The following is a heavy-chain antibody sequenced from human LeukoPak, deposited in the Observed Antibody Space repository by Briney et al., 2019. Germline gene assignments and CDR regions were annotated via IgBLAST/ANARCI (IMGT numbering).Heavy chain of an antibody. D-gene: IGHD6-19*01. CDR1: GFTFSNYN. J-gene: IGHJ3*02. CDR3: ARTSRWGSGWFLGVAAFDI. Sequence: GGSLRLSCAASGFTFSNYNMNWVRQAPGKGLEGVSYISSSSTIYYADSVKGRFTISRDNAKNSLYLQMNSLRAEDTAVYYCARTSRWGSGWFLGVAAFDIWGQGTMVTVSS. V-gene: IGHV3-48*01. CDR2: ISSSSTI.